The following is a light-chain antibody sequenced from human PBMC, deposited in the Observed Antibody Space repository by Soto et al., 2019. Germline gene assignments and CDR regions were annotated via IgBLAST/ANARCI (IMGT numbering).Light chain of an antibody. CDR1: SSDVGSYNL. CDR3: CSYAGSSTFVV. Sequence: QSALTQPASVSGSPGQSITISCTGTSSDVGSYNLVSWYQQHPGKAPKLMIYEVSKRPSGVSNRFSGSKSGNTASLTISGIYAEDEADYYCCSYAGSSTFVVFGGGTKLTVL. J-gene: IGLJ2*01. CDR2: EVS. V-gene: IGLV2-23*02.